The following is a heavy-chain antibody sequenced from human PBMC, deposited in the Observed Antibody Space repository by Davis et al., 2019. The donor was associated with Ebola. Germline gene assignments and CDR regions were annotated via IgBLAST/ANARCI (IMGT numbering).Heavy chain of an antibody. Sequence: SVKVSCKASGGTFSSYAISWVRQAPGQGLEWMGRIIPILGIANYAQKFQGRVTITADKSTSTAYMELSSLRSEDTAVYYCAREETFASGWPLDYWGQGTLVTVSS. D-gene: IGHD6-19*01. J-gene: IGHJ4*02. CDR1: GGTFSSYA. CDR2: IIPILGIA. CDR3: AREETFASGWPLDY. V-gene: IGHV1-69*04.